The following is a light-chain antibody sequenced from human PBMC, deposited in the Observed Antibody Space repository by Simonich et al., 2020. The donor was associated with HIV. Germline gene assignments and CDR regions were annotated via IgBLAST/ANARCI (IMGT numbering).Light chain of an antibody. V-gene: IGKV4-1*01. CDR2: WTS. Sequence: DIVMTQSPDSLAVSLGERATINCKSSQSVLYSSNNKNSLAWYQQKPGQPPKLLIYWTSTRESGVPDRCSGSGSGTDFNLTSSSLQAEDVAVYYCQQYNDWPTFGGGTKVEIK. CDR1: QSVLYSSNNKNS. J-gene: IGKJ4*01. CDR3: QQYNDWPT.